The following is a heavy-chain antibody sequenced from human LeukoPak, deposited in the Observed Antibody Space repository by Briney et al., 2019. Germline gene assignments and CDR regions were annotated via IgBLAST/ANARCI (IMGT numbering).Heavy chain of an antibody. Sequence: ASVMVSCKASGYTFTSYGITWVRQAPGQGLEWVGWINTYSANTSYAQKLQGRVTMTTDTSTSTAYMELRSLRSDDTAVYYCANGLSSGSCDYWGQGTLVTVSS. V-gene: IGHV1-18*04. D-gene: IGHD3-10*01. J-gene: IGHJ4*02. CDR2: INTYSANT. CDR3: ANGLSSGSCDY. CDR1: GYTFTSYG.